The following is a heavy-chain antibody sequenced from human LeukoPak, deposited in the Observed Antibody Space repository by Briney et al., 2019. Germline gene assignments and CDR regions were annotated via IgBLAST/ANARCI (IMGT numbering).Heavy chain of an antibody. CDR3: ARDAVDTANAV. CDR1: GFTFTTYW. CDR2: INSDGSIT. J-gene: IGHJ6*02. Sequence: GALRLSCAASGFTFTTYWMHWFRQAPGKGLVWVSHINSDGSITSYADSVKGRFTISRDNAKNTLYLQMNSLRAEDTAVYYCARDAVDTANAVWGQGTTVTVSS. D-gene: IGHD5-18*01. V-gene: IGHV3-74*01.